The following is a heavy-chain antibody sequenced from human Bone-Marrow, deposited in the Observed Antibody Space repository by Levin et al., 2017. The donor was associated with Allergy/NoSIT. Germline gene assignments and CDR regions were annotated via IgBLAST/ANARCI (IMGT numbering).Heavy chain of an antibody. CDR1: GFTFSSYA. D-gene: IGHD2-8*02. V-gene: IGHV3-23*01. J-gene: IGHJ5*02. CDR3: AKDRVTGGVCYILSRGWFDP. CDR2: ISGSGGST. Sequence: GESLKISCAASGFTFSSYAMSWVRQAPGKGLEWVSAISGSGGSTYYADSVKGRFTISRDNSKNTLYLQMNSLRAEDTAVYYCAKDRVTGGVCYILSRGWFDPWGQGTLVTVSS.